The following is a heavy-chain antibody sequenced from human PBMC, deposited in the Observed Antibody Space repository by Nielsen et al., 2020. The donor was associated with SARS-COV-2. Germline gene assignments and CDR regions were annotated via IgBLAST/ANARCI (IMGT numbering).Heavy chain of an antibody. D-gene: IGHD2-2*01. CDR2: VSHSGSI. J-gene: IGHJ6*03. CDR1: GGSVSSNDW. Sequence: SETLSLTCAASGGSVSSNDWWTLVRQSAGKGLEWTGVVSHSGSINYNPSLKSRVTLAMDKSKRQFSLRLTSVSAADTAVYCCARGDLVVVPSPILGLGPFFYYFYLDVWGKGTTVIVSS. CDR3: ARGDLVVVPSPILGLGPFFYYFYLDV. V-gene: IGHV4-4*01.